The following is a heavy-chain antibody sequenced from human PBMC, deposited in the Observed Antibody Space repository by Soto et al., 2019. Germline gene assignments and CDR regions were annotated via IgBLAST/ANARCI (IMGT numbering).Heavy chain of an antibody. V-gene: IGHV1-24*01. D-gene: IGHD3-3*01. CDR2: FDPEDGET. Sequence: GASVKVSCTVSGYTLTDLSMPWVRQAPGKGLKWMGGFDPEDGETIYAQKFQGRVTMTEDTSTDTAYMELSSLRSEDTAVYYCATGVLRDVHWYFDLWGRGTPVTVSS. J-gene: IGHJ2*01. CDR1: GYTLTDLS. CDR3: ATGVLRDVHWYFDL.